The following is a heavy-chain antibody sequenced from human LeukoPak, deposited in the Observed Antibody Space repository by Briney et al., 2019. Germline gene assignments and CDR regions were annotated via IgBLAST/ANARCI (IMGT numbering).Heavy chain of an antibody. D-gene: IGHD2-15*01. V-gene: IGHV3-30*04. CDR1: GFTFSSYA. J-gene: IGHJ4*02. CDR3: ARDVGGPFDY. CDR2: ISYDGSNK. Sequence: GGSLRLSCAASGFTFSSYAMHWVRQAPGKGLEWVAVISYDGSNKYYADPVKGRFTISRDNSKNTLYLQMNSLRAEDTAVYYCARDVGGPFDYWGQGSLVAVSS.